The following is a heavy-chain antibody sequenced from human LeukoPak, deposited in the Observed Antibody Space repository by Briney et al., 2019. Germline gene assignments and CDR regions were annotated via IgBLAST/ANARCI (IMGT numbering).Heavy chain of an antibody. D-gene: IGHD3-9*01. CDR2: IYHSGST. J-gene: IGHJ2*01. CDR1: GGSISSSNW. CDR3: ARDLYYDILTGYYTYFDL. V-gene: IGHV4-4*02. Sequence: SGTLSLTCAVSGGSISSSNWWSWARQPPGKGLEWIGEIYHSGSTNYNPSLKSRVTISVDKSKNQFSLKLSSVTAADTAVYYCARDLYYDILTGYYTYFDLWGRGTLVTVSS.